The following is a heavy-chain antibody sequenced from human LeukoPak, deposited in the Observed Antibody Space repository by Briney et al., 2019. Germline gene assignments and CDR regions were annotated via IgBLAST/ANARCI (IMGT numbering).Heavy chain of an antibody. CDR3: ARVPNRLRYFDWFRNWFDP. CDR1: GGTFSSYA. Sequence: GSSVNVSCKASGGTFSSYAISWVRQAPGQGLEWMGGIIPIFGTANYAQKFQGRVTITADESTSTAYMELSSLRSEDTAVYYCARVPNRLRYFDWFRNWFDPWGQGTLVTVSS. J-gene: IGHJ5*02. D-gene: IGHD3-9*01. V-gene: IGHV1-69*01. CDR2: IIPIFGTA.